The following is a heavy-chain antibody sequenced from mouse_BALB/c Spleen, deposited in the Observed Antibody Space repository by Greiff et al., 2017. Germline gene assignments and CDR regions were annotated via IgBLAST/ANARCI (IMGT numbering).Heavy chain of an antibody. V-gene: IGHV2-9*02. CDR3: ARLDSSGYVPFAY. J-gene: IGHJ2*01. D-gene: IGHD3-2*01. Sequence: VKLVESGPGLVAPSQSLSITCTVSGFSLTSYGVHWVRQPPGKGLEWLGVIWAGGSTNYNSALMSRLSISKDNSKSQVFLKMNSLQTDDTAMYYCARLDSSGYVPFAYWGQGTTLTVSS. CDR1: GFSLTSYG. CDR2: IWAGGST.